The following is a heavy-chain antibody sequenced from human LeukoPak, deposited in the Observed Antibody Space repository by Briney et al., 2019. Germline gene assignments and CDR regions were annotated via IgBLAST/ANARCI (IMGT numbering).Heavy chain of an antibody. Sequence: GGSLRLSCAASGFTFSNYGMSWVRQAPGKGLERVSSISSSSSYIYYADSVKGRFTISRDNSKNTLYLQMNSLRAEDTAVYYCAKDARRTFGLSSGLYRGSYYFDYWGQGTLVTVSS. CDR1: GFTFSNYG. J-gene: IGHJ4*02. CDR2: ISSSSSYI. V-gene: IGHV3-21*01. CDR3: AKDARRTFGLSSGLYRGSYYFDY. D-gene: IGHD6-19*01.